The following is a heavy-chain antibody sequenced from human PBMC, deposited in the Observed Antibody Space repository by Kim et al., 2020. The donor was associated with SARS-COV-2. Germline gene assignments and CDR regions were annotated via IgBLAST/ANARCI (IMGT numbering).Heavy chain of an antibody. D-gene: IGHD6-19*01. CDR3: ARHRYSSGWRELDY. J-gene: IGHJ4*02. Sequence: NPSLKSRVTISVDTSKNQFSLKLSSVTAADTAVYYCARHRYSSGWRELDYWGQGTLVTVSS. V-gene: IGHV4-59*08.